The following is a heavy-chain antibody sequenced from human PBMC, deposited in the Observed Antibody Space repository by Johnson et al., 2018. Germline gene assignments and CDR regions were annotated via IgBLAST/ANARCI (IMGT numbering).Heavy chain of an antibody. CDR3: ARDRQGAARAYYYGMDV. CDR1: GGSISTYY. CDR2: IYSRGRT. J-gene: IGHJ6*02. Sequence: QVQLVESGPGLAKPSETLSLTCTVSGGSISTYYWSWIRQPPGKGLEWIGYIYSRGRTNYNPSLNSRVTISVDTAKTPFALQLSSVTAADTAVYYCARDRQGAARAYYYGMDVWGQGTTVTVSS. V-gene: IGHV4-59*12. D-gene: IGHD6-6*01.